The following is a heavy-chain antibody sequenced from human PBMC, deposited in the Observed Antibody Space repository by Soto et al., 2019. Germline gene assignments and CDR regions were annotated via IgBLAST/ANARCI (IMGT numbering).Heavy chain of an antibody. V-gene: IGHV3-43*02. Sequence: GGSLRLSCAASGFTVDDYAMHWVRQAPGKGLEWVSLISGDGGSTYDADSVKGRFTISRDNSKNSLYLQMNSLRTEDTALYYCAKVMRYDFWSGYSTYYYYGMDVWGQGTTVTVSS. CDR3: AKVMRYDFWSGYSTYYYYGMDV. D-gene: IGHD3-3*01. CDR1: GFTVDDYA. J-gene: IGHJ6*02. CDR2: ISGDGGST.